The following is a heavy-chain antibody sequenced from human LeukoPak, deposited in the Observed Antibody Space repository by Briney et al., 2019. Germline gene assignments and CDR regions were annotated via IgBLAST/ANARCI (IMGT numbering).Heavy chain of an antibody. CDR2: SSYDGTNK. CDR1: GFTFSSYG. J-gene: IGHJ4*02. V-gene: IGHV3-30*19. CDR3: AADYGDYVSPSD. D-gene: IGHD4-17*01. Sequence: PGGSLRLSCAASGFTFSSYGMHWVRQPPGKGLEGVAVSSYDGTNKYYADSVNGRFTISRDNSKNTLFLQMDNLRLEDTAVYYCAADYGDYVSPSDWGQGSLVIVSS.